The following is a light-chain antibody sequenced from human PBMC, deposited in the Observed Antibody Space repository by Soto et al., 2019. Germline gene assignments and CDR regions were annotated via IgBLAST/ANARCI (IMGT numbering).Light chain of an antibody. CDR1: SSDVGGYNY. CDR3: SSYTTISTLEV. J-gene: IGLJ3*02. V-gene: IGLV2-14*01. Sequence: QSALTQPASVSGSPGQSITISCTGTSSDVGGYNYVSWYQQHPGKAPKLMIYEVSNRPSGVSNRFSGSKSGNTASLTNSGLQPEDEADYYCSSYTTISTLEVFGGGTKLTVL. CDR2: EVS.